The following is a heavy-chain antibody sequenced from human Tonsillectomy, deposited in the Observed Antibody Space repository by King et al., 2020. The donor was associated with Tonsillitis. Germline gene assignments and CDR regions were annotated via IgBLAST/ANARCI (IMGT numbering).Heavy chain of an antibody. CDR2: ISGYNGNT. CDR1: GYTFTSYG. Sequence: VQLVESGAEVKKPGASVKVSCKASGYTFTSYGISWVRQAPGQGLEWMGWISGYNGNTNYVQKLQGRVTMTTDTSTSTAYMELRSLRSDDTAVYYCARGGGPIAAAGTGTYNWFDPWGQGTLVTVSS. V-gene: IGHV1-18*04. CDR3: ARGGGPIAAAGTGTYNWFDP. D-gene: IGHD6-13*01. J-gene: IGHJ5*02.